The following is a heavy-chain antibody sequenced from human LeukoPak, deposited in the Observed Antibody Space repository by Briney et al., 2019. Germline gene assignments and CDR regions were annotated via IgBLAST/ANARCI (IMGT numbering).Heavy chain of an antibody. J-gene: IGHJ3*02. V-gene: IGHV4-31*03. CDR3: ARARAWEMTSGGDTFDI. D-gene: IGHD2-15*01. CDR2: IYYSGST. CDR1: GGSISSGGYY. Sequence: PSETLSLTGTVSGGSISSGGYYWSWIRQHPGKGLEWIGYIYYSGSTYYNPSLKSRVTISVDTSKNQFSLKLSSVTAADTAVYYCARARAWEMTSGGDTFDIWGQGTMVTVSS.